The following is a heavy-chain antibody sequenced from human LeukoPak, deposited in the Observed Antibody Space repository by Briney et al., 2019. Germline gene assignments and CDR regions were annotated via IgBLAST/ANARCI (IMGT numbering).Heavy chain of an antibody. CDR3: ATDHYYDSSGLNYYMDV. J-gene: IGHJ6*03. V-gene: IGHV4-59*01. D-gene: IGHD3-22*01. CDR1: GGSISSYY. Sequence: SETLSLTCTVSGGSISSYYWSWIRQPPGKGLEWIGYIYYSGSTNYNPSLKSRVTISVDTSKNLFSLKLSSVTGTDRAVNYCATDHYYDSSGLNYYMDVWSKGITVTVSS. CDR2: IYYSGST.